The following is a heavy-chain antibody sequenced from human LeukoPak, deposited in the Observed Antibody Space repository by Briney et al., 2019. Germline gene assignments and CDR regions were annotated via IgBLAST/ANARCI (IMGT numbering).Heavy chain of an antibody. CDR1: GLSFDDYG. CDR2: INWDGEST. J-gene: IGHJ4*02. D-gene: IGHD6-13*01. Sequence: PGGSLRLSCAASGLSFDDYGLSWVRQAPGKGLEWVSGINWDGESTGYADSVRGRFTISRDNAENALYLQMNSLRAEDTALYYCARDLSSSWYSLGYWGRGTLVTVSS. CDR3: ARDLSSSWYSLGY. V-gene: IGHV3-20*04.